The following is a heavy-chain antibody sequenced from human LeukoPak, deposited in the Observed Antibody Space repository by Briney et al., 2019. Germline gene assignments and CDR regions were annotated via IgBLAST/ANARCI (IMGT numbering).Heavy chain of an antibody. CDR2: LSGSGESI. CDR3: AKDPRGGYSGSWYFDY. J-gene: IGHJ4*02. V-gene: IGHV3-23*01. D-gene: IGHD5-12*01. Sequence: SLGSLRLSCSASGFTFSSYVLSWVPQAPGKGLEWVSALSGSGESIYYADSVKGRFTISRDNSKDTLYLQMNSLTAEDTAVYYCAKDPRGGYSGSWYFDYWGQGTLVTVSS. CDR1: GFTFSSYV.